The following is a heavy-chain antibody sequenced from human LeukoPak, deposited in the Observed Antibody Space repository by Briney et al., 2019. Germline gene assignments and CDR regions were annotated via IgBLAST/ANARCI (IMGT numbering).Heavy chain of an antibody. V-gene: IGHV3-53*05. J-gene: IGHJ4*02. CDR1: GFTVSSNY. Sequence: GGSLRLSCAASGFTVSSNYMSWVRQAPGKGLEWVCEITDSGTTAYYADAVKGRFIVSRDNSKNTLYLQMNSLRAEDTAVYYCAKDTLRNRLKPALDYWGQGTLVTVSS. CDR3: AKDTLRNRLKPALDY. D-gene: IGHD3-16*02. CDR2: TDSGTTA.